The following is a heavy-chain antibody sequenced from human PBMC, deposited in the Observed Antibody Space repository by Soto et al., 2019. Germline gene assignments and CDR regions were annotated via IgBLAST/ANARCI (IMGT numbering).Heavy chain of an antibody. CDR2: IYYSGST. V-gene: IGHV4-39*01. Sequence: PSETLSLTCTVSGGSISSSSYYWGWIRQPPGKGLEWIGSIYYSGSTYYNPSLKSRVTISVDTSKNQFSLKLSSVTAADTAVYYCARLTYYYDSSGYSDAFDIWGQGTMVT. CDR3: ARLTYYYDSSGYSDAFDI. CDR1: GGSISSSSYY. J-gene: IGHJ3*02. D-gene: IGHD3-22*01.